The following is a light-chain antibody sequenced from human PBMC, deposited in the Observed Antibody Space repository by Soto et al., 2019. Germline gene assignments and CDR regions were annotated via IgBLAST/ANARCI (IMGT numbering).Light chain of an antibody. CDR2: GAS. V-gene: IGKV1-17*01. CDR1: QGIRNN. CDR3: PRT. Sequence: DIQMTQSPSSLFASVGDRVTITCRASQGIRNNLGWYQQRPGEAPKRLIYGASSLQRGVPSRFSGSGSGTEFTLTISSLRPEDSSTYSYPRTFGQGTKLEIK. J-gene: IGKJ1*01.